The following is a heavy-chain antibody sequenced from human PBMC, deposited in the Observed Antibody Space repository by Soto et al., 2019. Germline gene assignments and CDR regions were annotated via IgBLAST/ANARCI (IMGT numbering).Heavy chain of an antibody. CDR1: GYSFTSYW. D-gene: IGHD3-9*01. CDR3: ARSGDILTGFDYYYYYYCMDV. CDR2: IDPSDSYT. V-gene: IGHV5-10-1*01. J-gene: IGHJ6*02. Sequence: GESLKISCKGSGYSFTSYWISWVRQMPGKGLEWMGRIDPSDSYTNYSPSFQGHVTISADKSISTAYLQWSSLKASDTAMYYCARSGDILTGFDYYYYYYCMDVWGQGTTVTVS.